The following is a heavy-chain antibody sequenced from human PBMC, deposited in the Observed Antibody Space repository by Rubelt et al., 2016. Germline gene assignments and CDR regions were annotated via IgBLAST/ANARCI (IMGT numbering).Heavy chain of an antibody. CDR2: INPNSGGT. D-gene: IGHD3-22*01. J-gene: IGHJ4*02. CDR1: GYTFSGYY. Sequence: QVQLVQSGAEVKKPGASVKVSCKASGYTFSGYYMHWVRQAPGQGLEWMGWINPNSGGTNYAQKFQGRVTMTEDTSTDTAYMELSSLRSEDTAVYYCATRRHYYDSSGYYYARQLVYWGQGTLVTVSS. CDR3: ATRRHYYDSSGYYYARQLVY. V-gene: IGHV1-2*02.